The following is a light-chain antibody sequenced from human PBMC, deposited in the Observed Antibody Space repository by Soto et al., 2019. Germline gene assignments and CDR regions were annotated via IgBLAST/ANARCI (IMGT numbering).Light chain of an antibody. CDR1: SSDVGGYDY. V-gene: IGLV2-14*01. J-gene: IGLJ3*02. CDR3: SSYTTTSTLV. CDR2: EVR. Sequence: QSAVTQPASVSGSPGQSITISCTGTSSDVGGYDYVSWYQQYPGKAPRLIIYEVRNRPSGISYRFTGSKSGNTASLTISGLQAEDEADYYCSSYTTTSTLVFGGGTKLTVL.